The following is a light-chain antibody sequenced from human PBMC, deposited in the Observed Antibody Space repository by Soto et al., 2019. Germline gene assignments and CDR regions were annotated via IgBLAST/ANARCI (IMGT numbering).Light chain of an antibody. Sequence: IVMTKSQHSLSVSLGERAAFNCKSIQSLLSSSDNKNYLAWSQQKAGQPPKVLMYWASAREAGVPDRFSGSGSGTDFTLTISSLRAEDVTVYYCHLYYFVPITFGQGGRLEIK. V-gene: IGKV4-1*01. J-gene: IGKJ5*01. CDR2: WAS. CDR1: QSLLSSSDNKNY. CDR3: HLYYFVPIT.